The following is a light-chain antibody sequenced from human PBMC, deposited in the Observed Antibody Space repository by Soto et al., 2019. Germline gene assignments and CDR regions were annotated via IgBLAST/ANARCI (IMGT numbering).Light chain of an antibody. V-gene: IGLV2-11*01. CDR2: DVS. CDR3: CSYAGSYTFVV. J-gene: IGLJ2*01. Sequence: QSVLTQPRSVSGSPGQSVTISCTGTSSYVGGYNDVSWYQQHPGKAPKLMIYDVSKRPSGVPDRFSGSKSGNTASLTISGLQAEDEADYYCCSYAGSYTFVVFGGGTKLTVL. CDR1: SSYVGGYND.